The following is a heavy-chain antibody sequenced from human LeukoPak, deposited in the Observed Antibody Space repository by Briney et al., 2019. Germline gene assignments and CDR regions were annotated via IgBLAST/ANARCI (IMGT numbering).Heavy chain of an antibody. CDR3: ATRASAIDSSGLLFDY. D-gene: IGHD6-19*01. V-gene: IGHV3-74*01. CDR1: GFTFSNYW. J-gene: IGHJ4*02. Sequence: HTGGSLRLSCAASGFTFSNYWMHWVRQAPGKGLVWVSRINSDESSTTYADSVKGRFTISRDNAKKTLYLQMNSLRAEDTAVYYCATRASAIDSSGLLFDYWGQGTLVTVSS. CDR2: INSDESST.